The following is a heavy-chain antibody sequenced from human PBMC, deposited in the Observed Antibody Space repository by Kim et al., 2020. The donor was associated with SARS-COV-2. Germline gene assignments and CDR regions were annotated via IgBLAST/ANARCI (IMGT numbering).Heavy chain of an antibody. CDR3: ARMRYDILTGYYCGMDV. CDR1: GFSLSTSGMC. CDR2: IDWDDDK. D-gene: IGHD3-9*01. V-gene: IGHV2-70*01. Sequence: SGPTLVNPTQTLTLTCTFSGFSLSTSGMCVNWIRQPPGKALEWLALIDWDDDKYYSTFLKTRLTISKDTSKNQVVLTMTNMDPVDTATYYCARMRYDILTGYYCGMDVWGQGAAVTVSS. J-gene: IGHJ6*02.